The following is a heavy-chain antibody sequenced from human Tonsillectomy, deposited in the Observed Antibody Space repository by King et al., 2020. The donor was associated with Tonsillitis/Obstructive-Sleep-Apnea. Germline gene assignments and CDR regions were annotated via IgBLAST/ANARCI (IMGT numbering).Heavy chain of an antibody. CDR1: GYSFFKYW. J-gene: IGHJ4*02. CDR3: ARRMGGDNYGYAH. CDR2: IYPGDSDT. V-gene: IGHV5-51*01. D-gene: IGHD5-18*01. Sequence: VQLVESGAEVKKPGESLKISCKGSGYSFFKYWIGWVRQMPGKGLEYMGIIYPGDSDTRYSPSFQGQVTISADKSTSTAYLQWSSLKASDTAMYYCARRMGGDNYGYAHWGQGTLVTVSS.